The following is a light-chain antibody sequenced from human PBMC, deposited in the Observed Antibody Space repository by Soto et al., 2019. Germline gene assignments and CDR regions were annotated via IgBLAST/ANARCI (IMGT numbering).Light chain of an antibody. J-gene: IGLJ3*02. V-gene: IGLV2-11*01. Sequence: QSALTQPRSVSGSPGQAVTTSCTGTNSDVGNYNFVSWYQHHPGKAPKLMIYDVTKRPSGVPDRFSGSKSGNTASLTISGLQAEDEADYYCCTYAGSFHQFGGGTKLTVL. CDR3: CTYAGSFHQ. CDR1: NSDVGNYNF. CDR2: DVT.